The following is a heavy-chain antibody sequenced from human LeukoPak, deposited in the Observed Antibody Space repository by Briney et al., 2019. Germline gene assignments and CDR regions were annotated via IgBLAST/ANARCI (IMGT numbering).Heavy chain of an antibody. J-gene: IGHJ5*02. Sequence: SETLSLTCTVSGGSLTSNSYYWGWIRQPPGKGLEWIGSIYFGGSTYYNPSLKNRVTISVDTSKNQFSLRLSSVTAADTAVYYCARSYYDRPGYYFGLGRFDPWGQGTLVTVSS. CDR2: IYFGGST. D-gene: IGHD3-22*01. V-gene: IGHV4-39*01. CDR1: GGSLTSNSYY. CDR3: ARSYYDRPGYYFGLGRFDP.